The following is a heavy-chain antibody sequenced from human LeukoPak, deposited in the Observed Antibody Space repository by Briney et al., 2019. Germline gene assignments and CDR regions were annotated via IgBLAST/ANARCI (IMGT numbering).Heavy chain of an antibody. Sequence: GGSLRLSCAASGVTFSSYGMHCGRQAPGKGLWWGAVIWYDGSNKYYADSVKRRFTSSSDNSTHTLDLQMNSLSAQDTAVSYCARDNYGNYIDYWGQGNLVAVSS. CDR3: ARDNYGNYIDY. V-gene: IGHV3-33*01. J-gene: IGHJ4*02. CDR1: GVTFSSYG. CDR2: IWYDGSNK. D-gene: IGHD4-17*01.